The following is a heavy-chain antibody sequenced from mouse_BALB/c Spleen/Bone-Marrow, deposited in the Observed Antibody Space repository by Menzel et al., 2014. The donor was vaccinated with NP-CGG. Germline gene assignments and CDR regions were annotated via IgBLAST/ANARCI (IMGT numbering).Heavy chain of an antibody. CDR1: GFNIKDYY. CDR2: IDPENGNT. V-gene: IGHV14-1*02. D-gene: IGHD2-3*01. CDR3: APIYDGYYVAWFAY. Sequence: VQLKESGAELVRPGALVKLSCKASGFNIKDYYMHWVKQRPEQGLEWIGWIDPENGNTIYDPKFQGKASITADTSSNTAYLQLSSLTSEDTAVYYCAPIYDGYYVAWFAYGGQGTLVTVSA. J-gene: IGHJ3*01.